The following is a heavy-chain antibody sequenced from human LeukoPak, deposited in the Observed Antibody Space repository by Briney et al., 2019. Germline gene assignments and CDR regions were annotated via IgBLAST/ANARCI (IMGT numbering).Heavy chain of an antibody. CDR2: FDPEDGET. CDR1: GYTFTELS. D-gene: IGHD3-22*01. V-gene: IGHV1-24*01. CDR3: ATASSDSSGYYYYYYYMDV. Sequence: ASVRISCKVSGYTFTELSMHWVRQAPGKGLEWMGGFDPEDGETIYAQKFQGRVTMTEDTSTDTAYMELSSLRSEDTAVYYCATASSDSSGYYYYYYYMDVWGKGTTVTVSS. J-gene: IGHJ6*03.